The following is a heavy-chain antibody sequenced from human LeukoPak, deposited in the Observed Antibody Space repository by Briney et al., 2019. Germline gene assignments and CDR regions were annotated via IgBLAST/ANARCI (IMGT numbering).Heavy chain of an antibody. V-gene: IGHV3-21*01. CDR1: GFTLRSYS. D-gene: IGHD6-25*01. Sequence: GGSLRLSCVASGFTLRSYSMNWVRQAPGKGLEWVSSISTSSSYISYADSVKGRFTISRDNAKNSLYLQMNSLRGEDTAVYYCARDCIAAACDAFDIWGQGTMVTVSS. CDR2: ISTSSSYI. CDR3: ARDCIAAACDAFDI. J-gene: IGHJ3*02.